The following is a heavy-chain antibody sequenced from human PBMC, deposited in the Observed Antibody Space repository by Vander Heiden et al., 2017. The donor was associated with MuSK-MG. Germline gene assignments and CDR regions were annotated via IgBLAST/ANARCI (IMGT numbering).Heavy chain of an antibody. CDR3: ARENYGGNYRFGFDP. CDR1: GFSLSTRGVG. D-gene: IGHD4-17*01. J-gene: IGHJ5*02. CDR2: IYEDDDK. V-gene: IGHV2-5*02. Sequence: QITLKESGPTLVKPTQTLTLTCTFSGFSLSTRGVGVGGIRQPPGKALEWLARIYEDDDKRYSPSLKSRLTITKDTSKNQVVLTMTNMDPVDTATYYCARENYGGNYRFGFDPWGQGTLVTVSS.